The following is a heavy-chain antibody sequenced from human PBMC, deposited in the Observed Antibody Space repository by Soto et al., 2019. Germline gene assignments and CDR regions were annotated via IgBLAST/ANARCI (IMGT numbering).Heavy chain of an antibody. CDR3: ARGAAAGVDYGMDV. J-gene: IGHJ6*02. D-gene: IGHD6-13*01. CDR1: GGSISSYY. CDR2: IYSNGRT. V-gene: IGHV4-4*07. Sequence: QVQLQESGPGLVKPSETLSLTCTVSGGSISSYYWSWIRQPAGKGLEWIGRIYSNGRTNYNPSLKGRVTMSVDTSKKHFSLKLSSVTAADTAVYYCARGAAAGVDYGMDVWGQGTTVTVSS.